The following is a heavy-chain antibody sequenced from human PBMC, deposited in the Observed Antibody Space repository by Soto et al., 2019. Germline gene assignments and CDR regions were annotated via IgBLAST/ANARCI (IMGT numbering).Heavy chain of an antibody. CDR2: ISAYNGNT. CDR3: ASGDCSGGSCYSVIDY. J-gene: IGHJ4*02. CDR1: GYPFTSYG. D-gene: IGHD2-15*01. Sequence: QVQLVQSGAEVKKPGASVKVSCKASGYPFTSYGISWVRQAPGQGLEWMGWISAYNGNTNYAQKLQGRVTMTTDTSTSTAYMELRSLRSDDTDVYYCASGDCSGGSCYSVIDYWGQGTLVTVSS. V-gene: IGHV1-18*04.